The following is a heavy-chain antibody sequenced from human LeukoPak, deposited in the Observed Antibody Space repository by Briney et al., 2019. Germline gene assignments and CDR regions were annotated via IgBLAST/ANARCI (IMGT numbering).Heavy chain of an antibody. V-gene: IGHV4-31*03. CDR2: IYYSGST. Sequence: SETLSLTCTVSGGSISSGGYYWSWIRQHPGKGLEWIGYIYYSGSTYYNPSLKSRVTISVDTSKNQFSLNLNSVTAADTAVYYCARGFYDSSGYSNCFDPWGQGTLVTVSS. CDR1: GGSISSGGYY. CDR3: ARGFYDSSGYSNCFDP. J-gene: IGHJ5*02. D-gene: IGHD3-22*01.